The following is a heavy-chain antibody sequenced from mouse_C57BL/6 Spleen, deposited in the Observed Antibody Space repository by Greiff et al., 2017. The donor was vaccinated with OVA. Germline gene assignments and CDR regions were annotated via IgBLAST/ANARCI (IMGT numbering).Heavy chain of an antibody. CDR3: ARGRAHFDY. D-gene: IGHD3-3*01. V-gene: IGHV5-4*03. Sequence: EVKLVESGGGLVKPGGSLKLSCAASGFTFSSYAMSWVRQTPEKRLEWVATISDGGSYTYYPDNVKGRFTISRDNAKNNLYLQMSHLKSEDTAMYYCARGRAHFDYWGQGTTLTVSS. CDR2: ISDGGSYT. J-gene: IGHJ2*01. CDR1: GFTFSSYA.